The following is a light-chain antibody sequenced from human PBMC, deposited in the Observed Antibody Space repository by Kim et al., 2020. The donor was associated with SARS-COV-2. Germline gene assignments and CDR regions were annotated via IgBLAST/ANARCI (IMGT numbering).Light chain of an antibody. J-gene: IGLJ1*01. CDR2: GKN. Sequence: LGQTVRRTCQGDSLRSYYASWYQQKPGQAPVLVIYGKNNRPSGIPDRFSGSSSGNTASLTITGAQAEDEADYYCNSRDSSGNHLYVFGTGTKVTVL. CDR3: NSRDSSGNHLYV. CDR1: SLRSYY. V-gene: IGLV3-19*01.